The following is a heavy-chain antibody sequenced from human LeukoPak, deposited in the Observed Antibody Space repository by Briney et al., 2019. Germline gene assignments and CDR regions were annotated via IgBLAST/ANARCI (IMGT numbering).Heavy chain of an antibody. CDR2: ISYFGSNK. Sequence: GGSLRLSCAASGFAFSSYGMHWVRQAPGKGLEWVAVISYFGSNKYYADSVKGRFTISRDNSKNTLYLQMNSLRAEDTAVYYCAKDLKIVGVTTWEVDYWGQGTLVTVSS. CDR3: AKDLKIVGVTTWEVDY. V-gene: IGHV3-30*18. J-gene: IGHJ4*02. D-gene: IGHD1-26*01. CDR1: GFAFSSYG.